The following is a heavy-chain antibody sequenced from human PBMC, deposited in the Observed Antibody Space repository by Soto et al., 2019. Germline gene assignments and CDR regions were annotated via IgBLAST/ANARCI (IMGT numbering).Heavy chain of an antibody. CDR1: GFTFSSYA. D-gene: IGHD3-22*01. V-gene: IGHV3-30-3*01. CDR3: ARGYYDSSGYPLYYYGMDV. Sequence: PGGSLRLSCAASGFTFSSYAMHWVRQAPGKGLEWVAVISYDGSNKYYANSVKGRFTISRDNSKNTLYLQMNSLRAEDTAVYYCARGYYDSSGYPLYYYGMDVWGQGTTVTVSS. J-gene: IGHJ6*02. CDR2: ISYDGSNK.